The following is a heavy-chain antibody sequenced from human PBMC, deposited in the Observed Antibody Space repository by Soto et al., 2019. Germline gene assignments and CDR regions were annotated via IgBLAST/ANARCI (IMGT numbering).Heavy chain of an antibody. D-gene: IGHD2-15*01. J-gene: IGHJ4*02. CDR2: ISISSRTI. V-gene: IGHV3-48*02. Sequence: EVQLMESGGGLVQPGGSLRLSCAASGFTFSSFSMHWVRQAPGKGLEWVANISISSRTIYYADSVRGRFTISRDNAKNSLYLQMNSLRDEDTAVFYCASDAPRCSGGTCLDYWGQGTLVTVSS. CDR1: GFTFSSFS. CDR3: ASDAPRCSGGTCLDY.